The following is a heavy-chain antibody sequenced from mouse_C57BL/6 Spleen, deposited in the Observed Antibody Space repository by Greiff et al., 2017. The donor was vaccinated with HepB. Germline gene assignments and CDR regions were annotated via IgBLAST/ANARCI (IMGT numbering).Heavy chain of an antibody. CDR1: GYTFTSYW. J-gene: IGHJ1*03. V-gene: IGHV1-55*01. D-gene: IGHD2-1*01. CDR3: ARSGNYDWDFDV. Sequence: QVQLQQPGAELVKPGASVKMSCKASGYTFTSYWITWVKQRPGQGLEWIGDIYPGSGSTNYNEKFKSKATLTVDTSSSTAYMQLSSLTSEDSAVYYCARSGNYDWDFDVWGTGTTVTVSS. CDR2: IYPGSGST.